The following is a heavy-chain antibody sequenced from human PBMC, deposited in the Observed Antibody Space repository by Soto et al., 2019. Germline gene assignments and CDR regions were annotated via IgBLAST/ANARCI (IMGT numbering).Heavy chain of an antibody. V-gene: IGHV4-59*12. CDR3: ARESRSWYGSIWDY. Sequence: QVQLQESGPGLVKPSETLSLTCTVSGGSISSYYWSWIRQPPGKGLEWIGYIYFSGDTNYNPSLKSRVTISVDTSKNQFSLKLSSVTAEDTAVYYCARESRSWYGSIWDYWGQGTLVTVSS. CDR2: IYFSGDT. J-gene: IGHJ4*02. D-gene: IGHD6-13*01. CDR1: GGSISSYY.